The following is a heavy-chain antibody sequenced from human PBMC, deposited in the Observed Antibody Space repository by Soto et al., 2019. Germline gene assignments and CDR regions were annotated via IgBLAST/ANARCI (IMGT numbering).Heavy chain of an antibody. CDR3: ARGYDSSGYIGPGYGMDF. CDR2: INPNSGGT. CDR1: GDTFSFYT. Sequence: ASVKVSCKASGDTFSFYTINWVRQAPGLGLEWMGWINPNSGGTNYAQKFQGWVTMTRDTSISTAYMELSRLRSDDTAVYYCARGYDSSGYIGPGYGMDFWGQGTTVTLSS. V-gene: IGHV1-2*04. D-gene: IGHD3-22*01. J-gene: IGHJ6*02.